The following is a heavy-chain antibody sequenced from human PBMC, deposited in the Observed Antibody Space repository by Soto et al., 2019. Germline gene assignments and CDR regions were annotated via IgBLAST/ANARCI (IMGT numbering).Heavy chain of an antibody. CDR2: ITSSSSYI. V-gene: IGHV3-21*01. J-gene: IGHJ4*02. Sequence: PGGSVRLSCAASGFTFSLYSMIWVRQAPGKGLEWVASITSSSSYIYYEDSLKGRFTISRDKAKNSLFLQLDSLRAEDTAVYFCVRARSTHRRPDYWGQGTLVTVSS. CDR1: GFTFSLYS. D-gene: IGHD6-6*01. CDR3: VRARSTHRRPDY.